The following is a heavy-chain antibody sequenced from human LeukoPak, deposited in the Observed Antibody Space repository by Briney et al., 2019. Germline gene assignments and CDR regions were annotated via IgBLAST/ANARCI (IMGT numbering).Heavy chain of an antibody. V-gene: IGHV1-69*05. CDR2: IIPIFGTA. CDR1: GGTFSSYA. Sequence: GASVKVSCKASGGTFSSYAISWVRQASGQGLEWMGGIIPIFGTANYAQKFQGRVTITTDESTSTAYMELSSLRSEDTAVYYCGYYYGSGSQYDYYYYYMDVWGKGTTVTVSS. CDR3: GYYYGSGSQYDYYYYYMDV. J-gene: IGHJ6*03. D-gene: IGHD3-10*01.